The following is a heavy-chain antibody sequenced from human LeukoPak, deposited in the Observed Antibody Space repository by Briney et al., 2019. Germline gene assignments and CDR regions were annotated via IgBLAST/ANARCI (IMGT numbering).Heavy chain of an antibody. V-gene: IGHV3-53*01. CDR1: GLSVRGSY. J-gene: IGHJ4*02. Sequence: PGGSLRLSCVASGLSVRGSYMSWVRQAPGKGLESVSVIYSGDRTYYADSVKGRFTISRDTSKNTLYLQMNNLRADDTAMYYCTRDLTGTAWSENDYWGQGALVTISS. CDR2: IYSGDRT. CDR3: TRDLTGTAWSENDY. D-gene: IGHD2-8*02.